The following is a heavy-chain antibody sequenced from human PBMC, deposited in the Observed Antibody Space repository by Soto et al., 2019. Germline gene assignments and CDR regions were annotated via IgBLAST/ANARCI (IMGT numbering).Heavy chain of an antibody. D-gene: IGHD2-8*01. CDR2: IYYSGTT. Sequence: NPSETLSLTCTVSGCSINNHYWTWIRQPPGKGLEWIGYIYYSGTTNYNPSLKGRVTISVDTSKNQFSLNLTSLTAADTATYYCARANLYCEYLRQGTLITVSS. CDR1: GCSINNHY. J-gene: IGHJ4*02. V-gene: IGHV4-59*11. CDR3: ARANLYCEY.